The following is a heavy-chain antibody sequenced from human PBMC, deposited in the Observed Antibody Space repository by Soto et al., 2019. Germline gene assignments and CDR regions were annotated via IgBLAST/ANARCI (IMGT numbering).Heavy chain of an antibody. CDR2: IYYSGST. J-gene: IGHJ3*02. CDR3: ARDYPYYYDSSPLFDI. D-gene: IGHD3-22*01. Sequence: PSETLSLTCTVSGGSISSYYLSWIRQPPGKGLEWIGYIYYSGSTNYNPSLKSRVTISVDTSKNQFSLKLSSVTAADTAVYYCARDYPYYYDSSPLFDIWGQGTMVTVSS. CDR1: GGSISSYY. V-gene: IGHV4-59*01.